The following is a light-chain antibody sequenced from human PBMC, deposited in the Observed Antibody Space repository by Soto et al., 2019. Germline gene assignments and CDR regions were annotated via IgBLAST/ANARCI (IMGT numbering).Light chain of an antibody. CDR2: AAS. V-gene: IGKV1-17*01. CDR1: QSISNH. CDR3: LQHNSYPRT. Sequence: DIQMTQSPSSLSASVEDRVIITCRASQSISNHLNWYQQKPGQAPKRLIYAASTLQSGVPSRFSGSGSGTEFTLTIRSLQPEDFAPYYCLQHNSYPRTFGQGTKVDIK. J-gene: IGKJ1*01.